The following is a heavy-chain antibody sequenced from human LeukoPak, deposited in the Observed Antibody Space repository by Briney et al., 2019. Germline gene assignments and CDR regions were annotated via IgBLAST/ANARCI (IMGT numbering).Heavy chain of an antibody. J-gene: IGHJ4*02. Sequence: GGSLRLSCAASGFTFCSYGMHWVRQAPGKGLEWVAFIRYDGSNKYYADSVKGRFTISRDNSKNTLYLQMNSLRAEDTAVYYCAKDRLSYFDYWGQGTLVTVSS. D-gene: IGHD2/OR15-2a*01. CDR3: AKDRLSYFDY. CDR2: IRYDGSNK. CDR1: GFTFCSYG. V-gene: IGHV3-30*02.